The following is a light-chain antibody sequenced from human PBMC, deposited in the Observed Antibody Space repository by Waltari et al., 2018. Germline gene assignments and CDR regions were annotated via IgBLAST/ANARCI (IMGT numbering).Light chain of an antibody. V-gene: IGKV3-20*01. CDR2: AAA. J-gene: IGKJ4*01. Sequence: LVLTQSPGTRSLSPGDRATLSCRASQSVRSTYLGWSQQKPGQAPRLVIYAAAGRPAGVPDRFIGSGSGTDFTLTISRLEPEDFAVYYCQYYGRSPLPSFGGGTKVEIK. CDR3: QYYGRSPLPS. CDR1: QSVRSTY.